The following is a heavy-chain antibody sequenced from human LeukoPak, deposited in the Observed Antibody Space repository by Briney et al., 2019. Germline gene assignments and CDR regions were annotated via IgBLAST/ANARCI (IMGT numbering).Heavy chain of an antibody. Sequence: GGSLRLSCAASGFTFSSYAMSWVRQAPGKGLEWVSGISGSGGTTNYADSVKGRFTISRDNSKNTLYLKMNSLRADDTAVYYCAKDLSVTIFGVLITWGQGTLVTVSS. D-gene: IGHD3-3*01. J-gene: IGHJ5*02. CDR3: AKDLSVTIFGVLIT. V-gene: IGHV3-23*01. CDR1: GFTFSSYA. CDR2: ISGSGGTT.